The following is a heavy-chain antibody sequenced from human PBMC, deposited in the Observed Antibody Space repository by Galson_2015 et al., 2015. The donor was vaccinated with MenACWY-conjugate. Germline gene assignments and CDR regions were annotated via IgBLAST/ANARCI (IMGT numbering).Heavy chain of an antibody. Sequence: SCKASGYTFTSYYMHWVRQAPGQGLEWMGIINPSGGSTSYAQKFQGRVTMTRDTSTSTVYMELSSLRSEDTAVYYCARARLRYFDWLDAFDIWGQGTMVTVSS. CDR2: INPSGGST. D-gene: IGHD3-9*01. CDR1: GYTFTSYY. V-gene: IGHV1-46*01. CDR3: ARARLRYFDWLDAFDI. J-gene: IGHJ3*02.